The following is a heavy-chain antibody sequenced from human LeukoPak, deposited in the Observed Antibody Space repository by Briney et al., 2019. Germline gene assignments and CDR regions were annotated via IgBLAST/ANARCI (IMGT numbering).Heavy chain of an antibody. D-gene: IGHD3-10*01. J-gene: IGHJ4*02. CDR1: GFTFSSYW. CDR3: ARVFRAELLWFGEDHGPFDY. V-gene: IGHV3-7*01. Sequence: GGSLRLSCAASGFTFSSYWMSWVRQAPGKGLEWVANIKQDGSEKYYVDSVKGRFTISRDNAKNSLYLQMNSLRAEDTAVYYCARVFRAELLWFGEDHGPFDYWGQGTLVTVSS. CDR2: IKQDGSEK.